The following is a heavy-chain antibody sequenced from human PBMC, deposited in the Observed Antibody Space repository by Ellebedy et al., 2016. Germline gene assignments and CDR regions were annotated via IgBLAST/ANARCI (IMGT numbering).Heavy chain of an antibody. CDR2: INPSGGST. V-gene: IGHV1-46*01. CDR1: GYTFTSYY. D-gene: IGHD3-16*01. CDR3: ARDWGRYYYYYYMDV. Sequence: ASVKVSXXASGYTFTSYYMHWVRQAPGQGLEWMGIINPSGGSTGYAQKFQGRVTMTRDTSTSTVYMELSSLRSEDTAVYYCARDWGRYYYYYYMDVWGKGTTVTVSS. J-gene: IGHJ6*03.